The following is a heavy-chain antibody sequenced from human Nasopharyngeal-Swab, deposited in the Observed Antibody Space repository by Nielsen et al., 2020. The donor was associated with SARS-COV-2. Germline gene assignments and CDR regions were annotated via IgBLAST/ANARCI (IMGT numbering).Heavy chain of an antibody. J-gene: IGHJ6*03. CDR2: IYHSGST. Sequence: WIRQPPGKGLEWIGEIYHSGSTNYNPSLKSRVTISVDKSKNQFSLKLSSVTAADTAVYYCAREGPYCSSTGCYYYYMDVWGKGTTVTVSS. V-gene: IGHV4-4*02. D-gene: IGHD2-2*01. CDR3: AREGPYCSSTGCYYYYMDV.